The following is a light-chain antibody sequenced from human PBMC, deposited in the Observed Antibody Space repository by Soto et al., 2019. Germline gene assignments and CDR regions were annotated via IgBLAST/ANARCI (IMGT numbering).Light chain of an antibody. J-gene: IGLJ1*01. CDR3: CSYAGSYIPYV. CDR2: DVS. V-gene: IGLV2-11*01. Sequence: QSVLTQPRSVSGSPGQSVTISCTGTSSDVGGYNYVSWYQQHPGKAPKLMIYDVSKRPSGVPVRFSGSKSGNTASLTIFGLQAEDEADYYCCSYAGSYIPYVFGTGTKVTVL. CDR1: SSDVGGYNY.